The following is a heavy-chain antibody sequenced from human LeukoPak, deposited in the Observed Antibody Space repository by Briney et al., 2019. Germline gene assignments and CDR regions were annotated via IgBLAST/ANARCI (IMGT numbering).Heavy chain of an antibody. D-gene: IGHD5-18*01. J-gene: IGHJ4*02. CDR1: GFTFRLYG. V-gene: IGHV3-23*01. Sequence: GGSLRLSCAASGFTFRLYGMNWVRQAPGKGLEWVSAISGGGETTTYTDSVKGRFTISRDNSKNTVYLQMNSLSAEDTAVYYCAKARAGGYNYGPFDYWGQGTLVTVSS. CDR2: ISGGGETT. CDR3: AKARAGGYNYGPFDY.